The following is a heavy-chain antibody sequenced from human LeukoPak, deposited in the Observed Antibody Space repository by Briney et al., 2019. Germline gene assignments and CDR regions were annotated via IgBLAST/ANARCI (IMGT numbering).Heavy chain of an antibody. CDR3: ARDRSTEFDY. D-gene: IGHD2-2*01. Sequence: GGSLRLSCAASGFNLSSYSMNWVRQAPGKWLEWVSSISSSSHYIYYADSVKGQFTISRDNAKNSLYLQMNSLRVEDTAVYYCARDRSTEFDYWGQGTLVTVSS. J-gene: IGHJ4*02. CDR2: ISSSSHYI. V-gene: IGHV3-21*01. CDR1: GFNLSSYS.